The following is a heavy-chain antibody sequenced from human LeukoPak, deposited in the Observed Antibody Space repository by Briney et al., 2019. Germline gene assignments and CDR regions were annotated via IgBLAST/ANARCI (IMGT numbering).Heavy chain of an antibody. Sequence: ASVKVSCKASGYTFTSYYMHWVRQAPGQGLEWMGIINPSGGSTSYAQKFQGRVTMTRDTSTSTVYMELSSLRSEDTAVYYCARDRIAAAGTFHYYYYYGMDVWGQGTTVTVSS. CDR3: ARDRIAAAGTFHYYYYYGMDV. CDR2: INPSGGST. J-gene: IGHJ6*02. CDR1: GYTFTSYY. D-gene: IGHD6-13*01. V-gene: IGHV1-46*01.